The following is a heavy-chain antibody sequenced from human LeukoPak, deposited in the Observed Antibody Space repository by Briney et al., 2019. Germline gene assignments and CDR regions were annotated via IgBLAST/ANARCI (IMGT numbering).Heavy chain of an antibody. D-gene: IGHD6-13*01. CDR3: VKLTAAGFVDY. CDR2: ICWNGGGI. Sequence: AGGSLRLSCAASGFTFSSYAMSWVRQAPGKGLEWVSGICWNGGGIVYADSVKGRFTISRDNTKNSLYLQMNSLGVADTALYYCVKLTAAGFVDYWGQGTLVTVSS. V-gene: IGHV3-9*01. J-gene: IGHJ4*02. CDR1: GFTFSSYA.